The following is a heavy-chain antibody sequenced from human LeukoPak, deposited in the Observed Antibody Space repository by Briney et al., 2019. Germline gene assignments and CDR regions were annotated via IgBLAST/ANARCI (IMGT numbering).Heavy chain of an antibody. CDR2: IRYDGSNK. V-gene: IGHV3-30*02. Sequence: PGGSLRLSCAASGFTFSSYAMSWVRQAPGKGLEWVVFIRYDGSNKYYADSVKGRFTISRDNSKNTLYLQMNSLRAEDTAVYYCAKPQYSSPGWFDPWGQGTLVTVSS. D-gene: IGHD6-6*01. CDR1: GFTFSSYA. J-gene: IGHJ5*02. CDR3: AKPQYSSPGWFDP.